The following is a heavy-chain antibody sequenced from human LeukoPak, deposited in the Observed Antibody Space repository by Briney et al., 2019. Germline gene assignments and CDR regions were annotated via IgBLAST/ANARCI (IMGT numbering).Heavy chain of an antibody. CDR2: IYYSGST. V-gene: IGHV4-59*01. J-gene: IGHJ4*02. D-gene: IGHD2-21*02. Sequence: SETLSLTCTVYGGSISSYYWSWIRQPPGKGLEWIGYIYYSGSTNYNPSLKSRVTISVDTSKNQFSLKLSSVTAADTAVYYRARVAYCGGDCYWFDYWGQGTLVTVSS. CDR3: ARVAYCGGDCYWFDY. CDR1: GGSISSYY.